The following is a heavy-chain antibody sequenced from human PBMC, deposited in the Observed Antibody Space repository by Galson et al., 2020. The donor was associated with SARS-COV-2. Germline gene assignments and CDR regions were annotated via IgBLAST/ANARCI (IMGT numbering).Heavy chain of an antibody. D-gene: IGHD3-9*01. CDR3: ARHWGHDILTGYYKGLYWFNP. CDR1: GYSFTSYW. V-gene: IGHV5-10-1*01. J-gene: IGHJ5*02. Sequence: HVESLKISCKGSGYSFTSYWISWVRQMPGKGLEWMGRIDPSDSYTNYSPSFQGHVTISADKSISTAYLQWSSLKASDTAMYYCARHWGHDILTGYYKGLYWFNPWGQGTLVTVSS. CDR2: IDPSDSYT.